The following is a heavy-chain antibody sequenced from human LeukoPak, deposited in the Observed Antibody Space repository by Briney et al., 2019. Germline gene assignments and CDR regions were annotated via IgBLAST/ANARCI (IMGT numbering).Heavy chain of an antibody. Sequence: ASVKVSCKAPGYTFTSYGISWVRQAPGQGLEWMGWISAYNGNTNYAQKLQGRVTMTTDTSTSTAYMELRSLRSDDTAVYYCARGAGSSWNYYYYYGMDVWGQGTTVTVSS. CDR2: ISAYNGNT. V-gene: IGHV1-18*01. J-gene: IGHJ6*02. CDR3: ARGAGSSWNYYYYYGMDV. CDR1: GYTFTSYG. D-gene: IGHD6-13*01.